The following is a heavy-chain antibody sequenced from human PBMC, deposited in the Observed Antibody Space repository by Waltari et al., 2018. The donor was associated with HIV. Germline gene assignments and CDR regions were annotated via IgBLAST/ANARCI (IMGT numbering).Heavy chain of an antibody. D-gene: IGHD2-15*01. Sequence: QVQLQQWGAGLLKPSETLSLPCSLSGGSFANYYWSWSRQSPGQGLQWIVEINYGGTIPSTPSLKRRVVLSIDASKFQFSLTLTSVTAADTALYFCARRGSGGSPITVWGRGSPVIVSS. CDR2: INYGGTI. V-gene: IGHV4-34*02. CDR1: GGSFANYY. CDR3: ARRGSGGSPITV. J-gene: IGHJ4*02.